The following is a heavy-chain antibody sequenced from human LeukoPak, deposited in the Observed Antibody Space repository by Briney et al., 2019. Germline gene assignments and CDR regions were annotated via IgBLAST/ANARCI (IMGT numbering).Heavy chain of an antibody. Sequence: PGGSLRLSCAAAGFTFSSYAMSLVRQAPGKGLEWVSAISGSGGSTYYADSVKGRLTISRDNSKNTLYLQMNSLRAEDTAVYYCAKDALVVVVVSYFDYWGQGTLVTVSS. CDR3: AKDALVVVVVSYFDY. CDR1: GFTFSSYA. D-gene: IGHD2-15*01. V-gene: IGHV3-23*01. CDR2: ISGSGGST. J-gene: IGHJ4*02.